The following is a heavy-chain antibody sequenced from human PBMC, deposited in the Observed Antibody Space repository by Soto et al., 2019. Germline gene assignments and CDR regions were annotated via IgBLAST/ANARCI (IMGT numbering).Heavy chain of an antibody. Sequence: GGSLRLSCVASGFTFSSYSVNWVRQAPGKGLEWVSYISSGSKTIYYADSVKGRFTVSRNNAKNSQFLQMNSLRDDDTAVYYCAREDILGARSFDYWGRGALVTVSS. D-gene: IGHD1-26*01. J-gene: IGHJ4*02. CDR2: ISSGSKTI. V-gene: IGHV3-48*02. CDR3: AREDILGARSFDY. CDR1: GFTFSSYS.